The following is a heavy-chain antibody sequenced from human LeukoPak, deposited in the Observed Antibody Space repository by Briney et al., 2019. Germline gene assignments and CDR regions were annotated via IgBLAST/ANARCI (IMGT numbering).Heavy chain of an antibody. CDR2: IYHGGCT. J-gene: IGHJ4*02. CDR1: GGSISSGGYS. V-gene: IGHV4-30-2*01. CDR3: ARGLDGGSFDY. Sequence: PSQTLSLTCAVSGGSISSGGYSWGWIRQPPGKGLEWIGYIYHGGCTYYNPSLKSRVTISVDRSKNQFSLKLSSVTAADTAVYYCARGLDGGSFDYWGQGTLVTASS. D-gene: IGHD3-16*01.